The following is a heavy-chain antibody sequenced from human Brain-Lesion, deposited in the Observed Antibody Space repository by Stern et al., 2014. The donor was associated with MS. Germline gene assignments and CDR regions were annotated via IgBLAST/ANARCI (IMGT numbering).Heavy chain of an antibody. Sequence: VQLVESGPGLVKPSETLSLTCTVAGGSVSSTSYAWAWIRQPPGKGLEWIGTIYYSGKTYYVPSPNGRPPISLDASKNQFSLQLRSVTAADTAVYYCAGEEDIRYCSGGSCTGNWFDPWGQGTLVTVSS. V-gene: IGHV4-39*01. CDR1: GGSVSSTSYA. CDR2: IYYSGKT. CDR3: AGEEDIRYCSGGSCTGNWFDP. D-gene: IGHD2-15*01. J-gene: IGHJ5*02.